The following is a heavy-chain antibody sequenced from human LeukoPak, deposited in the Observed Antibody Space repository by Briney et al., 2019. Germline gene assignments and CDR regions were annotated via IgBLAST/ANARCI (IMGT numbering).Heavy chain of an antibody. CDR2: INPNSGGT. Sequence: ASVKVSCKASGYTFTGYYMHWVRQAPGQGLEWMGWINPNSGGTNYAQKFQGRVTMTRDTSISTAYMELSRLRSDDTAVYYCARAPRYCSSTSCYGRYYYYYYMDVWGKGTTVTVSS. CDR3: ARAPRYCSSTSCYGRYYYYYYMDV. J-gene: IGHJ6*03. V-gene: IGHV1-2*02. CDR1: GYTFTGYY. D-gene: IGHD2-2*01.